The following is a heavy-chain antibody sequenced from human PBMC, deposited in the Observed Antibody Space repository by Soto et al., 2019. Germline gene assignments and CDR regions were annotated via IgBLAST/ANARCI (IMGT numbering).Heavy chain of an antibody. Sequence: ASVKVSCKASGYTFTGYYMHWVRQAPGQGLEWMGWINPNSGGTNYAQKFQGRVTMTRDTSISTAYMELSRLRSDDTAVYYCARVDASSGYYYDYWGQGTLVTVSS. CDR1: GYTFTGYY. D-gene: IGHD3-22*01. J-gene: IGHJ4*02. V-gene: IGHV1-2*02. CDR3: ARVDASSGYYYDY. CDR2: INPNSGGT.